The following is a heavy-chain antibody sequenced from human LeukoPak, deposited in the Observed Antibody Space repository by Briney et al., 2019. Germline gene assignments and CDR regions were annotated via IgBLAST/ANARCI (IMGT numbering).Heavy chain of an antibody. V-gene: IGHV4-59*01. J-gene: IGHJ4*02. Sequence: SETLSLTCTVSGDSLSSYYWTWIRQPPGKGLEWIGYINYSGNTNYNPSLNSRVTISVDTSTNQFSLKLISVTAADTAVYFCARDRYGSPVDYWGRGTLVTVS. CDR1: GDSLSSYY. CDR2: INYSGNT. D-gene: IGHD3-16*02. CDR3: ARDRYGSPVDY.